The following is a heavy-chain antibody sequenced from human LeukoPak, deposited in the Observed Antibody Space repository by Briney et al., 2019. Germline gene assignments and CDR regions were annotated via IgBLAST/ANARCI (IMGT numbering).Heavy chain of an antibody. CDR2: ISSNGGRR. CDR1: VYTLSSYA. Sequence: GGSLRLSCAASVYTLSSYAMHWVPQAPGKGLEYVSAISSNGGRRYYAKSVKGRFTISRDNSKNTLYLQMGSRRAEDMAVYYCARECYNDGMDVWGQGTTVTVS. V-gene: IGHV3-64*01. CDR3: ARECYNDGMDV. J-gene: IGHJ6*02.